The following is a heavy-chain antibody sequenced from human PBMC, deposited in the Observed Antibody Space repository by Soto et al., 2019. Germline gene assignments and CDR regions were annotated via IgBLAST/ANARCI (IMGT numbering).Heavy chain of an antibody. J-gene: IGHJ4*02. Sequence: EVQLLESGGGLVQPGGSLRLSCAASGFTFSSYGMTWVRQAPGKGLEWVSFSSATGAGTYYADSVKGRFTISRDNSKNALDLQMPSPSADDTAVYYCAKDRPAGGNYGFYSAFWGQGALVIVSS. CDR1: GFTFSSYG. V-gene: IGHV3-23*01. CDR3: AKDRPAGGNYGFYSAF. D-gene: IGHD1-7*01. CDR2: SSATGAGT.